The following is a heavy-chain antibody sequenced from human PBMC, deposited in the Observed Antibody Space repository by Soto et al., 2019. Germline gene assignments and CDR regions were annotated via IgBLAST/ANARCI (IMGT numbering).Heavy chain of an antibody. Sequence: SETLSLTCTVSGGSISSGGYYWSWIRQHPGKGLEWIGYIYYSGRTYYNPSLHSRVSIAVDTTENQFSLKLTSVTAADTSAYYCARGSFSISSSWFDPWGRGTLVTVSS. J-gene: IGHJ5*02. CDR3: ARGSFSISSSWFDP. V-gene: IGHV4-31*03. CDR2: IYYSGRT. CDR1: GGSISSGGYY. D-gene: IGHD6-6*01.